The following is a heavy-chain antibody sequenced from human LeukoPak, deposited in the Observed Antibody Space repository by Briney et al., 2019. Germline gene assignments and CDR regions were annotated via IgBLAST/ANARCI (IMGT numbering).Heavy chain of an antibody. CDR1: GFTFSSYW. Sequence: GGSLRLSCAASGFTFSSYWMSWVRQAPGKGLEWVANIKQDGSEKYYVDSVKGRFTISRDNAKNSLYLQMNSLRAEDTAVYYCASQQQQAYYGMDVWGQGTTVTVSS. D-gene: IGHD6-13*01. CDR2: IKQDGSEK. J-gene: IGHJ6*02. CDR3: ASQQQQAYYGMDV. V-gene: IGHV3-7*01.